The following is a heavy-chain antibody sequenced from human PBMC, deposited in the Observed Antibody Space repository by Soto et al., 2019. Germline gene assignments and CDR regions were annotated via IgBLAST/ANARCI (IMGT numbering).Heavy chain of an antibody. CDR3: TRGSGGSSPDITGSFLFLL. J-gene: IGHJ4*02. V-gene: IGHV3-73*01. CDR2: IRSKANSYAT. D-gene: IGHD1-20*01. CDR1: GFTFSTFA. Sequence: VQLVESGGGVVQSGRSLTLSCTASGFTFSTFALHWVRQASGKGLEWVGRIRSKANSYATAYAASVKGRFTISRDDSKNTAYLQMNSLKTEDTAVYYCTRGSGGSSPDITGSFLFLLWGQGTLVTVSS.